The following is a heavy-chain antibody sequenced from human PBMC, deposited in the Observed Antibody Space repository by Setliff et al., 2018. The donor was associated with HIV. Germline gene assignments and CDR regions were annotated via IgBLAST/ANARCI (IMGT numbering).Heavy chain of an antibody. D-gene: IGHD6-25*01. V-gene: IGHV5-51*01. CDR1: GYSFTSYW. Sequence: GESLKISCKGSGYSFTSYWIGWVRQMPGKGLEWMGMIYPRDSDTSPSFQGQVTMSVDKSVSTAYLQWSSLKASDTAMYFCAKWGSATPYFDDWGQGTLVTVSS. J-gene: IGHJ4*02. CDR3: AKWGSATPYFDD. CDR2: IYPRDSDT.